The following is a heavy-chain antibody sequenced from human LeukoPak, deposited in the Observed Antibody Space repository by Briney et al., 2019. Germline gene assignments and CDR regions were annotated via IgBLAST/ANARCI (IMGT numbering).Heavy chain of an antibody. V-gene: IGHV4-39*01. D-gene: IGHD2-8*02. CDR1: GGSTSRSTYY. Sequence: SETLSLTCTVSGGSTSRSTYYGDRIRQPPAKGLHRNGSICDCGRTYYNPALTGRVTISVDTSKNPFSLKLTSVTAADTAVYSCAPHSRSGSGGSANAFEIWGQGTMVTVSS. CDR3: APHSRSGSGGSANAFEI. CDR2: ICDCGRT. J-gene: IGHJ3*02.